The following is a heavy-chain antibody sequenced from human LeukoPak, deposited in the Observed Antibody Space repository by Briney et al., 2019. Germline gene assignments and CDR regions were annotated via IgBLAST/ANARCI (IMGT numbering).Heavy chain of an antibody. CDR2: ISGSGGTT. J-gene: IGHJ5*01. Sequence: GGSLRLSCVASGFTFSSYAMSWVRQAPGKGPEWVSDISGSGGTTYYAESVKGRFTISRDNSKNTLYLQMNSLRAEDTALYYCAKSWQYNWFDSWGGGTVVSVSS. CDR1: GFTFSSYA. V-gene: IGHV3-23*01. CDR3: AKSWQYNWFDS. D-gene: IGHD5-12*01.